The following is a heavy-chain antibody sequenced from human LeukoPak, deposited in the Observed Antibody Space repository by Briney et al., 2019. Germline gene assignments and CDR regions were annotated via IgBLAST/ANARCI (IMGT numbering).Heavy chain of an antibody. CDR1: GGSISSYY. D-gene: IGHD5-18*01. CDR2: IYHSGST. CDR3: ARRQRFSAVTFDY. V-gene: IGHV4-59*04. Sequence: SETLSLTCTVSGGSISSYYWSWIRQPPGKGLEWIGSIYHSGSTYYNPSLKSRVTISVDTSKNQFSLKLSSVTAADTAVYYCARRQRFSAVTFDYWGQGTVVTVSS. J-gene: IGHJ4*02.